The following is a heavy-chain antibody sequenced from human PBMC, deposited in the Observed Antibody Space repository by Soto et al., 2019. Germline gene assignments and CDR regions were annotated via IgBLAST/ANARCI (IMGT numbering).Heavy chain of an antibody. Sequence: GASVKVSCKASGGTFSSYAISWVRQAPGQGLEWMGGIIPIFGTANYAQKFQGRVTITADESTSTAYMELSSLRSEDTAVYYCASIKLRGPTGNAFDIWGQGTMVTVSS. CDR2: IIPIFGTA. D-gene: IGHD1-1*01. J-gene: IGHJ3*02. CDR3: ASIKLRGPTGNAFDI. CDR1: GGTFSSYA. V-gene: IGHV1-69*13.